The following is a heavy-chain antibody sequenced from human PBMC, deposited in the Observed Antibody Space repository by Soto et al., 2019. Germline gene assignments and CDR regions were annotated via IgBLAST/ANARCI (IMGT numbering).Heavy chain of an antibody. J-gene: IGHJ4*02. CDR3: ARDPSNTSGYKQCLDS. V-gene: IGHV1-18*01. CDR1: GYTFNRHG. D-gene: IGHD2-2*01. Sequence: QVQLVQSGGDVRKPGASVFISCQASGYTFNRHGIAWVRQAPGQGLEWMGWISCYNGDTLYAQNFQGRVTMTKDTSTSTVVMELRSLTSDDTAMYYCARDPSNTSGYKQCLDSWGQGTLVTVSS. CDR2: ISCYNGDT.